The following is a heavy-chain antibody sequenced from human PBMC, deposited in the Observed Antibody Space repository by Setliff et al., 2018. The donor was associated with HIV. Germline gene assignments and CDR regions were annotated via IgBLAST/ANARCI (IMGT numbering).Heavy chain of an antibody. CDR1: NTSLSDYS. V-gene: IGHV4-34*01. CDR2: VSHVGES. D-gene: IGHD6-25*01. J-gene: IGHJ5*02. Sequence: SETLSLTCAVYNTSLSDYSWTWIRQSPGRGLEWIGEVSHVGESKVNPSFNSRVYMSVYMSKNQFSLRMMSVTAADTAVFFCTREKFGSGSSVPEVRLFDPWGQGTLVTVSS. CDR3: TREKFGSGSSVPEVRLFDP.